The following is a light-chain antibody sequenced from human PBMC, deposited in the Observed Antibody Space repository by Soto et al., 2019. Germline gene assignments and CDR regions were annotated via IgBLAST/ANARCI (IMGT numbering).Light chain of an antibody. CDR3: QQVHSFPLT. J-gene: IGKJ4*01. V-gene: IGKV1D-12*01. Sequence: DIQMTQFPSSVSASVGDRVTISCRASQGISRWLAWYQQKPGKAPKLLIYSASTLESGVPSRFSGSGSGTDFTLTINNMQPEDFATYYCQQVHSFPLTFGGGTKVDIK. CDR1: QGISRW. CDR2: SAS.